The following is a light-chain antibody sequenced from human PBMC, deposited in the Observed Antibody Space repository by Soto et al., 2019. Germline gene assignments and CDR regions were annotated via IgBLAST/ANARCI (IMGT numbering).Light chain of an antibody. CDR3: SSYTSSSTPVV. J-gene: IGLJ2*01. CDR1: SRDVGGYNY. CDR2: EVS. V-gene: IGLV2-14*01. Sequence: QSVLTQPASVSGSPGQSITISCTGTSRDVGGYNYVSWYQQYPGQAPKHMISEVSNRPSGVSNRFAGSKSGKTASLTISGLQAEDEDDYYCSSYTSSSTPVVFGGRTKLTAL.